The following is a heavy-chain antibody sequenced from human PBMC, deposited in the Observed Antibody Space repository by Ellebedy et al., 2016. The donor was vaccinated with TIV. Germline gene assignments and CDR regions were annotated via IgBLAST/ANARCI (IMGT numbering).Heavy chain of an antibody. V-gene: IGHV4-34*01. D-gene: IGHD1-7*01. J-gene: IGHJ4*02. Sequence: SETLSLTXAVYGGSSSGYYWSWIRQPPGKGLEWIGEINHSGSTNYNPSLKSRVTISVDTSKNQFSLKVSSVTAADTAVYYCARGSRLTGTRCSDYWGQGTLVSVSS. CDR1: GGSSSGYY. CDR3: ARGSRLTGTRCSDY. CDR2: INHSGST.